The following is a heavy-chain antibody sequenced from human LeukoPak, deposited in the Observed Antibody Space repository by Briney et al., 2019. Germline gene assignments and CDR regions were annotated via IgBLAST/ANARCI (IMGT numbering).Heavy chain of an antibody. J-gene: IGHJ6*02. V-gene: IGHV3-21*01. Sequence: GGSLRLSCAASGFTFSSYSMNWVRQAPGKGLEWVSSISSSSSYIYYADSVKGRFTISRDNSKNTLYLQMNSLRAEDTAVYYCARVLLPLYGMDVWGQGTTVTVSS. CDR2: ISSSSSYI. CDR1: GFTFSSYS. D-gene: IGHD3-22*01. CDR3: ARVLLPLYGMDV.